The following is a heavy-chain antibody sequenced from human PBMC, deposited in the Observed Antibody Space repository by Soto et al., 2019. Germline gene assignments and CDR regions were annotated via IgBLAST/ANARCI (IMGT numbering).Heavy chain of an antibody. CDR2: INHSGST. V-gene: IGHV4-34*01. Sequence: PSETLSLTCAVYGGSFSGYYWSWIRQPPGKGLEWIGEINHSGSTNYNPSLKSRVTISVDTSKNQFSLKLSSVTAADTAVYYCARAFYDSSGYYYFLTYYFDYWGQGTLVTVSS. D-gene: IGHD3-22*01. CDR3: ARAFYDSSGYYYFLTYYFDY. CDR1: GGSFSGYY. J-gene: IGHJ4*02.